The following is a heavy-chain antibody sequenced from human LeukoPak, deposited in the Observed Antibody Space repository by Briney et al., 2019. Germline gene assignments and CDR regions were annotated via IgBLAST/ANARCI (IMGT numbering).Heavy chain of an antibody. V-gene: IGHV4-39*01. CDR1: GGSISSSSYY. D-gene: IGHD3-10*01. J-gene: IGHJ4*02. Sequence: PSETLSLTCTVSGGSISSSSYYWGLIRQPPGKGLEWIASMSYTGTTYYNPSLKSRVTISVHTSKNQFSLKLSSVTAADTAVYYCARSWYYGSGSYYPLDYWGQGTLVTVSS. CDR2: MSYTGTT. CDR3: ARSWYYGSGSYYPLDY.